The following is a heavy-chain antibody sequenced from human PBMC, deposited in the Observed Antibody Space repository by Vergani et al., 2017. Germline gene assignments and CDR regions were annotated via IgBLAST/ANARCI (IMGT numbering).Heavy chain of an antibody. Sequence: QLQLQESGPGLVKPSETLSLTCTVSGGSISSSSYYWGWIRQPPGKGLEWIGSIYYSGSTYYNPSLKSRVTISVDTSKNQFSLRLSSVTAADTAVYYCAREYSSSSVDYWGQGTLVTVSS. D-gene: IGHD6-6*01. CDR3: AREYSSSSVDY. CDR1: GGSISSSSYY. CDR2: IYYSGST. V-gene: IGHV4-39*02. J-gene: IGHJ4*02.